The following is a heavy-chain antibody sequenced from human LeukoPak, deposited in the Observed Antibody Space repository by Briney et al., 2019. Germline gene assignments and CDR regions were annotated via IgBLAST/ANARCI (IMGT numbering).Heavy chain of an antibody. V-gene: IGHV3-74*01. D-gene: IGHD2-2*01. CDR3: ARDRYCSSTSCYSYWFDP. CDR2: INSDGSST. J-gene: IGHJ5*02. CDR1: EFTFSSYW. Sequence: GGSLRLSCAASEFTFSSYWMHWVRQVPGKGLVWVSRINSDGSSTVYADSVKGRFTISRDNAKNTLHLQMNSLRAEDTAVYYCARDRYCSSTSCYSYWFDPWGQGTLVTVSS.